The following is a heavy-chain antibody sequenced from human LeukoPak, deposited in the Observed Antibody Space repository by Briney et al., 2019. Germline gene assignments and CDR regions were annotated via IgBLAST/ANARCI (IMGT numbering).Heavy chain of an antibody. CDR2: INAGNGNT. CDR1: GYTFTSYA. CDR3: VRDVRSVPNASSGSYLDDAFDI. J-gene: IGHJ3*02. V-gene: IGHV1-3*01. Sequence: ASVKVSCKASGYTFTSYAMHWVRQAPGQRLEWMGWINAGNGNTKYSQKFQGRVTITRDTSASTAYMELSSLRSEDTAVYYCVRDVRSVPNASSGSYLDDAFDIWGQGTMVTVSS. D-gene: IGHD3-10*01.